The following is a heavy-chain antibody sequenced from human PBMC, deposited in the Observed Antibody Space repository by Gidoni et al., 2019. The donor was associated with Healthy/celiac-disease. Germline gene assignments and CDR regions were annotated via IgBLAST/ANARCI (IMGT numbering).Heavy chain of an antibody. Sequence: QLQLQESGPGLVKPSETMSLTCTVSGGSISSSSYYWGWIRQPPGKGLEWIGSIYYSGSTYYNPSLKSRVTISVDTSKNQFSLKLSSVTAADTAVYYCARVRYSYGPVDYWGQGTLVTVSS. J-gene: IGHJ4*02. CDR3: ARVRYSYGPVDY. D-gene: IGHD5-18*01. V-gene: IGHV4-39*01. CDR2: IYYSGST. CDR1: GGSISSSSYY.